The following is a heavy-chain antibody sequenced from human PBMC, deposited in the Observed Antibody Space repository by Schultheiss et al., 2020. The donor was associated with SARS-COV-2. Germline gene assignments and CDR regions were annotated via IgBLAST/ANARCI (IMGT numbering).Heavy chain of an antibody. J-gene: IGHJ4*02. CDR2: ISYDGSNK. Sequence: GGSLRLSCAASGFTFSSYGMHWVRQAPGKGLEWVAVISYDGSNKYYADSVKGRFTISRDNSKNTLYLQMNSLRAEDTAVYYCARAYLDQPTGDYWGQGTLVTVSS. CDR3: ARAYLDQPTGDY. V-gene: IGHV3-30*03. CDR1: GFTFSSYG. D-gene: IGHD1/OR15-1a*01.